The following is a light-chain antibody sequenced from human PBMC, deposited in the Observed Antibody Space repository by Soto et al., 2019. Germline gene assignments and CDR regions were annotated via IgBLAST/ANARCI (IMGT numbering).Light chain of an antibody. CDR1: QGGSSW. CDR3: QQANNFPLT. V-gene: IGKV1-12*01. Sequence: DIQMTQSQSSVSASVGDRVTITCRASQGGSSWLAWYQQKPGKAPKLLIYAASSLQGGVPSRFGGSGSGTDFTLTISSLQPEDSATYYCQQANNFPLTFGQGTRLEIK. CDR2: AAS. J-gene: IGKJ5*01.